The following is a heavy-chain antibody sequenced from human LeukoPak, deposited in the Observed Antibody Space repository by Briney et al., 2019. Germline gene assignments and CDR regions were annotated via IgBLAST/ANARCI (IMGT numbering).Heavy chain of an antibody. J-gene: IGHJ4*02. Sequence: ASVKVSCKASGYTFTGYYMHWVRQAPGQGLEGMGRINPNSGDKNYEQKFQGRVTITRDTSISTAYMELSRLRSDDTAVYYCAREVFAMGGAFDIWGQGTLVTVSS. CDR1: GYTFTGYY. CDR2: INPNSGDK. D-gene: IGHD2-2*01. V-gene: IGHV1-2*02. CDR3: AREVFAMGGAFDI.